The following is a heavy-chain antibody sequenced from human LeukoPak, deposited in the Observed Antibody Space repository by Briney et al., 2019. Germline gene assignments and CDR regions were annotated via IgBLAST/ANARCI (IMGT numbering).Heavy chain of an antibody. J-gene: IGHJ6*02. V-gene: IGHV3-11*01. D-gene: IGHD6-19*01. CDR1: GFTFSDYY. CDR3: ASCSSGWPRYGMDV. Sequence: NPGGSLRLSCAASGFTFSDYYMSWIRQAPGKGLEWVSYISSSGSTIYYADSVKGRFTISRDNAKNSLYLQMNSLRAEDTAVYYCASCSSGWPRYGMDVWGQGTTVTVSS. CDR2: ISSSGSTI.